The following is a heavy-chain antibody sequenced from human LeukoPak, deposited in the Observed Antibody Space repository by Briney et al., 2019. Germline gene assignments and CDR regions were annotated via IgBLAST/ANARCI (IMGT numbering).Heavy chain of an antibody. Sequence: PSETLSLTCTVSGGSISSYYWSWIRQPPGKGLEWIGYIYYSGSTNYNPSLKSRVTISVDTSKNQFSLKLSSVTAADTAVYYCARERDYDILTGYYSYWGQGTLVTVSS. V-gene: IGHV4-59*12. D-gene: IGHD3-9*01. CDR3: ARERDYDILTGYYSY. J-gene: IGHJ4*02. CDR1: GGSISSYY. CDR2: IYYSGST.